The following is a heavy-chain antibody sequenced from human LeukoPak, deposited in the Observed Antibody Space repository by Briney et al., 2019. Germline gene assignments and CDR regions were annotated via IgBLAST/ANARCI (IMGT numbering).Heavy chain of an antibody. CDR2: ISDSGDT. V-gene: IGHV4-59*01. Sequence: SETLSLTCTVSGGSISSYYWNWIRQPPGNGLGWIGYISDSGDTNYNPSLKSRVTISVDTPKNQFSLRLSSVTAADTAVYYCATWVRVIYAFNIWGQGTMVTVSS. CDR3: ATWVRVIYAFNI. CDR1: GGSISSYY. J-gene: IGHJ3*02. D-gene: IGHD2-21*01.